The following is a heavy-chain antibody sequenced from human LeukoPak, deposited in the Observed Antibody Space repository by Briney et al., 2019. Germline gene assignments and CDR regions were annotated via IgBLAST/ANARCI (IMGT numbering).Heavy chain of an antibody. J-gene: IGHJ4*02. CDR3: ARAVAGTGFLFDY. D-gene: IGHD6-19*01. Sequence: SETLSLTCTVSGGSISSYYWSWIRQPPGKGLEWIGYIYYSGCTNYNPSLKSRVTISVDTSKNQFSLKLSSVTAADTAVYYCARAVAGTGFLFDYWGQGTLVTVSS. V-gene: IGHV4-59*01. CDR1: GGSISSYY. CDR2: IYYSGCT.